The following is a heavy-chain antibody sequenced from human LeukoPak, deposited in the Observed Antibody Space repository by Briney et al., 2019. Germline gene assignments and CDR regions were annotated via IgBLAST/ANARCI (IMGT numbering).Heavy chain of an antibody. CDR1: GFTFSSYG. D-gene: IGHD4-23*01. J-gene: IGHJ5*02. CDR2: IWDDGSNK. Sequence: GRSLRLSCAASGFTFSSYGMHWVRQAPGKGLEWVAVIWDDGSNKYYADSVKGRFTISRDNSKNTLYLQMNSLRAEDTAVYYCARQGLTTVVPFRPGGWCDPWGQGTLVTVSS. CDR3: ARQGLTTVVPFRPGGWCDP. V-gene: IGHV3-33*01.